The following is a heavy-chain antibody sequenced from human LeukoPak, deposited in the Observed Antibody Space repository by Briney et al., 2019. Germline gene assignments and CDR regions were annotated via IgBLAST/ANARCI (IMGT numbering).Heavy chain of an antibody. CDR2: ISYDGSNK. V-gene: IGHV3-30*18. CDR1: GFTFSSYG. CDR3: AKFWNGVDY. Sequence: GRSLRLSCAASGFTFSSYGMHWVRQAPGKGLEWVAVISYDGSNKYYADSVKGRFTISRDNSKNTLYLQMNSLRVEDTAVYYCAKFWNGVDYWGQGTLVTVSS. J-gene: IGHJ4*02. D-gene: IGHD1-1*01.